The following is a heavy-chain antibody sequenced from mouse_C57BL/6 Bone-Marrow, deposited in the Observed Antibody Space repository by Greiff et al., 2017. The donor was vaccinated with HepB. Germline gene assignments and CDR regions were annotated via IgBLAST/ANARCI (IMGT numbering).Heavy chain of an antibody. CDR2: IYPGSGST. J-gene: IGHJ4*01. V-gene: IGHV1-55*01. CDR3: ARITTVVGKYYAMDY. Sequence: QVQLQQPGAELVKPGASVKMSCKASGYTFTSYWITWVKQRPGQGLEWIGDIYPGSGSTNYNEKFKSKATLTVDTSSGTAYMQLSSLTSEDSAVYYCARITTVVGKYYAMDYWGQGTSVTVSS. D-gene: IGHD1-1*01. CDR1: GYTFTSYW.